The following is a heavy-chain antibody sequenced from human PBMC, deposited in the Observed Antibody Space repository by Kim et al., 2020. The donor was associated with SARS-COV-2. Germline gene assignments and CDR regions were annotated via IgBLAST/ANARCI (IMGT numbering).Heavy chain of an antibody. J-gene: IGHJ6*02. V-gene: IGHV1-69*13. CDR2: IIPIFGTA. Sequence: SVKVSCKASGGTFSSYAISWVRQAPGQGLEWMGGIIPIFGTANYAQKFQGRVTITADESTSTAYMELSSLRSEDTAVYYWARNYYGSGSYPSSDYGMDVWGQGTTVTVSS. D-gene: IGHD3-10*01. CDR3: ARNYYGSGSYPSSDYGMDV. CDR1: GGTFSSYA.